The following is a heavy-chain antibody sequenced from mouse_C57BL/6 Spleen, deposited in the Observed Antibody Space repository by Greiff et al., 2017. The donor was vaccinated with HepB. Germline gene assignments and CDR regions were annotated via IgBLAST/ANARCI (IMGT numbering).Heavy chain of an antibody. V-gene: IGHV1-9*01. CDR3: AREGKNDDGYDYYAMDY. J-gene: IGHJ4*01. Sequence: QVQLQQSGAELMKPGASVKLSCKATGYTFTGYWIEWVKQRPGHGLEWIGEILPGSGSTNYNEKFKGKATFTADTSSNTAYMQLSSLTTEDSAIYYCAREGKNDDGYDYYAMDYWGQGTSVTVSS. D-gene: IGHD2-3*01. CDR2: ILPGSGST. CDR1: GYTFTGYW.